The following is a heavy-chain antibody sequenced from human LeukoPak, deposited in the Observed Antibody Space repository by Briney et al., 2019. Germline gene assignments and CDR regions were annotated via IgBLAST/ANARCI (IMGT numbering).Heavy chain of an antibody. V-gene: IGHV3-11*04. CDR2: ISSSGSTI. Sequence: GGSLRLSCAASGFTFSDYYVSWIRQAPGKGLEWVSYISSSGSTIYYADSVKGRFTISRDNAKNSLYLQMNSPRAEDTAVYYCARDRNGVLLWFGELLNYWGQGTLVTVSS. CDR1: GFTFSDYY. CDR3: ARDRNGVLLWFGELLNY. J-gene: IGHJ4*02. D-gene: IGHD3-10*01.